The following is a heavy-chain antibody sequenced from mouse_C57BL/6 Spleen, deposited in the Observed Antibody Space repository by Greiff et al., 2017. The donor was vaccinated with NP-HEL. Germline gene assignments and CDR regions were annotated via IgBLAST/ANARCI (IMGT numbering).Heavy chain of an antibody. CDR2: INPYNGDT. CDR1: GYSFTGYF. CDR3: ARFEGLYDGSLFDD. D-gene: IGHD2-3*01. Sequence: EVQLQESGPELVKPGDSVKISCKASGYSFTGYFMNWVMQSHGKSLEWIGRINPYNGDTFYNQKFKGKATLTVDKSSSTAHMELRSLTSEDSAVYYCARFEGLYDGSLFDDWGQGTTLTVSS. V-gene: IGHV1-20*01. J-gene: IGHJ2*01.